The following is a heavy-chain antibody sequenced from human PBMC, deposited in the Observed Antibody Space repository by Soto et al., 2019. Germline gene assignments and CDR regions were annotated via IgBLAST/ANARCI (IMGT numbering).Heavy chain of an antibody. CDR1: GFTVSSKY. CDR2: IYSGGTT. D-gene: IGHD2-15*01. J-gene: IGHJ4*02. Sequence: EVQLVESGGGLVQPGGSLRLSCAASGFTVSSKYMSWVRQAPGKGLEWVSVIYSGGTTYYADSVKGRFTISSDNSKNTLYLQMSILRAEDTAVYFCAREAGFCSGGSCYSHYFDYWGQGTLVTVSS. CDR3: AREAGFCSGGSCYSHYFDY. V-gene: IGHV3-66*01.